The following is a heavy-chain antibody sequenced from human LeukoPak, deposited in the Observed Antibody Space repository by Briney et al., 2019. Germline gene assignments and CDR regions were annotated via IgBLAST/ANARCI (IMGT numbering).Heavy chain of an antibody. CDR3: AREPTYTSSWYTSCDY. CDR2: ITLSSTTI. V-gene: IGHV3-48*01. CDR1: GFNFNDYN. D-gene: IGHD6-13*01. J-gene: IGHJ4*02. Sequence: GGSLRLSCAASGFNFNDYNMNWVRQAPGKGLEWISYITLSSTTIYYADSVKGRFTISRDNAKNSLYLQMNSLRAEDTAVYYCAREPTYTSSWYTSCDYWGQGTLVTVSS.